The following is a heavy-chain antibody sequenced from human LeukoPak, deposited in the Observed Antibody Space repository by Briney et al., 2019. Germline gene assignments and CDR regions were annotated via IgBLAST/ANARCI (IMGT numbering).Heavy chain of an antibody. CDR1: GYSFTSYW. CDR2: IYPGDSDT. D-gene: IGHD3-22*01. CDR3: ARHAFDSSGYYQKYFQH. J-gene: IGHJ1*01. Sequence: PGESLKISGKGSGYSFTSYWIGWVRQMPGKGLEWMGIIYPGDSDTRYSPSFQGQVTISADKSISTAYLQWSSLKASDTAMYYCARHAFDSSGYYQKYFQHWGQGTLVTVSS. V-gene: IGHV5-51*01.